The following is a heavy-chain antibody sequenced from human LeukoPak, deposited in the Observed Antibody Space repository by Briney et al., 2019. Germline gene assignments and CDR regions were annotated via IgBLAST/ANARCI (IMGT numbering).Heavy chain of an antibody. CDR2: ISRSATTI. CDR1: GFTFSKYS. CDR3: ARVGALSSSWLLY. D-gene: IGHD6-13*01. V-gene: IGHV3-48*04. J-gene: IGHJ4*02. Sequence: PGESLRLSCAASGFTFSKYSMNWVRQAPGKGLEWVSSISRSATTIYYADSVKGRFTISRDNAKNSLYLQMNSLRAEDTAVYFCARVGALSSSWLLYWGQGTLVTVSS.